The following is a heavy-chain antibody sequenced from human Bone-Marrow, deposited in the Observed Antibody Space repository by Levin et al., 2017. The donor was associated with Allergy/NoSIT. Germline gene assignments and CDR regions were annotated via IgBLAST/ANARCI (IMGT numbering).Heavy chain of an antibody. CDR2: FDPEDGET. CDR1: GYTLTELS. D-gene: IGHD3-10*01. V-gene: IGHV1-24*01. CDR3: ATVPPRSMVRGVTSDY. J-gene: IGHJ4*02. Sequence: ASVKVSCKVSGYTLTELSMHWVRQAPGKGLEWMGGFDPEDGETIYAQKFQGRVTMTEDTSTDTAYMELSSLRSEDTAVYYCATVPPRSMVRGVTSDYWGQGTLVTVSS.